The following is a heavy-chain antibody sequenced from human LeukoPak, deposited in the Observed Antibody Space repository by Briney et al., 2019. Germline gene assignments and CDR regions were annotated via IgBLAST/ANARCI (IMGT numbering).Heavy chain of an antibody. CDR2: IYPGDSDT. D-gene: IGHD4-17*01. J-gene: IGHJ4*02. V-gene: IGHV5-51*01. Sequence: KSGESLKISCKGSGYSFTSYWIGWVRQMPGKGLEWMGIIYPGDSDTRYSPSFQGQVTISADKSISTAYLQWSSLKASDTATYYCARQEAPFRYGDSFDYWGQGTLVTVSS. CDR3: ARQEAPFRYGDSFDY. CDR1: GYSFTSYW.